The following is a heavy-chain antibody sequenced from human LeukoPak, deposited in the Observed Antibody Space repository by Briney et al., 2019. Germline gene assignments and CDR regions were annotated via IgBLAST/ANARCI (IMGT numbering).Heavy chain of an antibody. J-gene: IGHJ6*03. CDR3: ARRPLTTGGERNLWGYYMDV. Sequence: VASVTVSCKASGCTFSSYAMSWVRQAPGKGLEWVGGIIPIFGKANYAQKFQGRVTITTDESTSTAYMELSSLRSEDTAVYYCARRPLTTGGERNLWGYYMDVWGKGATVTVSS. CDR2: IIPIFGKA. D-gene: IGHD1-14*01. CDR1: GCTFSSYA. V-gene: IGHV1-69*05.